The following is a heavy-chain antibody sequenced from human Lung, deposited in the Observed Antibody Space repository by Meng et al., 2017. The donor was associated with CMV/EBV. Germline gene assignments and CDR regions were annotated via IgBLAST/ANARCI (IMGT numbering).Heavy chain of an antibody. Sequence: APXXVSXKAAAYTFTDYYIHRVRQDPGQGLERRGWINPISGDTNFAQKFPGRVTLTRDTSINTAYMELSGLKSDDKAVYYYAREQNYCDFYYYYYVLDVWXQGPTVTVSS. V-gene: IGHV1-2*02. J-gene: IGHJ6*02. CDR2: INPISGDT. CDR3: AREQNYCDFYYYYYVLDV. D-gene: IGHD4-17*01. CDR1: AYTFTDYY.